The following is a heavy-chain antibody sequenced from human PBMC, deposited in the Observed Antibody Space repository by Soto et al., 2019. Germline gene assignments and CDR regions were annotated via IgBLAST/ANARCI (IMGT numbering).Heavy chain of an antibody. CDR1: GGSFSGYY. CDR3: ARAYYDFWSGYYKIGVPFDY. CDR2: INHSGST. J-gene: IGHJ4*02. D-gene: IGHD3-3*01. Sequence: SETLSLTCAVYGGSFSGYYWSWIRQPPGKGLEWIGEINHSGSTNYNPSLKSRVTISVDTSKNQFSLKLSSVTAADTAVYYCARAYYDFWSGYYKIGVPFDYWGQGTLVTVSS. V-gene: IGHV4-34*01.